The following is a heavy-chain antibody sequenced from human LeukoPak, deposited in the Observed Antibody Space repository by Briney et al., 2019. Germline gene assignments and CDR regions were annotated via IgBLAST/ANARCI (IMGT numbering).Heavy chain of an antibody. J-gene: IGHJ4*02. CDR2: ISGSGGST. CDR3: AKGMYFYDSSGYPPRFDFDY. V-gene: IGHV3-23*01. CDR1: GFTFSSFA. D-gene: IGHD3-22*01. Sequence: GSLRLSCAASGFTFSSFAMGWVRQASGKGLEWVSGISGSGGSTYYADSVKGRFTISRDNSRNTLYLQMNSLRAEDTSVYYCAKGMYFYDSSGYPPRFDFDYWGQGTLVTVSS.